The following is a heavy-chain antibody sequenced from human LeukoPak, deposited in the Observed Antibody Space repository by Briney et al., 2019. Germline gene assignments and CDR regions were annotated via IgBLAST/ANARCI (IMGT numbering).Heavy chain of an antibody. Sequence: PGGSLRLSCAASGFTFSSYAMSWVRQAPGKGLEWVSAISGSGGSTYYADSVKGRFTISRDNSKNTLYLQMNSLRAEDTAVYYCATHKATMVRGVMYYYYYMDVWGKGTTVTVSS. J-gene: IGHJ6*03. CDR2: ISGSGGST. CDR1: GFTFSSYA. D-gene: IGHD3-10*01. V-gene: IGHV3-23*01. CDR3: ATHKATMVRGVMYYYYYMDV.